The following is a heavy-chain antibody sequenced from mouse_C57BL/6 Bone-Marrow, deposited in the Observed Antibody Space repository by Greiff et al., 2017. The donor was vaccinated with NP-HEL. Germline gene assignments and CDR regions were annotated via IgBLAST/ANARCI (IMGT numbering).Heavy chain of an antibody. V-gene: IGHV1-69*01. D-gene: IGHD2-4*01. CDR1: GYTFTSYW. CDR3: ARERLRRAWFAY. CDR2: IDPSDSYT. J-gene: IGHJ3*01. Sequence: QVQLQQPGAELVMPGASVKLSCKASGYTFTSYWMHWVKQRPGQGLEWIGEIDPSDSYTNYNQKFKGKSTLTVDKSSSTAYMQLSSLTSDDSAVYYCARERLRRAWFAYWGQGTLVTVSA.